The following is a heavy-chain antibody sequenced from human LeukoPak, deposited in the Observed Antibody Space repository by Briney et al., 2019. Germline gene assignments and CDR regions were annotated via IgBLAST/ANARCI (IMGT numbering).Heavy chain of an antibody. Sequence: GGSLRLSCAASGFTFSNYGMSGVRQAPGKGLEWVSAISHSGSDTYYADSVKGRFTISRDNSKNTLHLQMNSLRAEDTAVYYCAKDVSSTSCCPDYWGQGTLVTVSS. V-gene: IGHV3-23*01. J-gene: IGHJ4*02. CDR3: AKDVSSTSCCPDY. CDR2: ISHSGSDT. D-gene: IGHD2-2*01. CDR1: GFTFSNYG.